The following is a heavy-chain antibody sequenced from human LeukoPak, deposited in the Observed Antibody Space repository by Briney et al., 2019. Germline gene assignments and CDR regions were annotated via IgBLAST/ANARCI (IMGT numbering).Heavy chain of an antibody. V-gene: IGHV3-21*01. Sequence: TGGSLRLSCAASGFSFSDYDMNWVRQAPGEGLEWVSSISSSSSYIYYADSVKGRFTISRDNAKNSLYLQMNSLRAEDTAVYYCAREVVVVPAATFDYWGQGTLVTVSS. CDR2: ISSSSSYI. CDR1: GFSFSDYD. D-gene: IGHD2-2*01. CDR3: AREVVVVPAATFDY. J-gene: IGHJ4*02.